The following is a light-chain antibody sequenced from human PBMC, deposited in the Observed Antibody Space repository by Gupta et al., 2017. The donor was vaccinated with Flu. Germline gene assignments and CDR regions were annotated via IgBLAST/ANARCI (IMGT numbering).Light chain of an antibody. CDR2: RNN. Sequence: QSVLTQPPSASGTPGQRVTISCSGSSSNIGSNYVYWYQQLPGTAPKLLINRNNQRPSGVPDRCSGSKSGTSASLAISGLRSEDEADYYCAAWDDSLSGLVFGGGTKLTVL. CDR3: AAWDDSLSGLV. J-gene: IGLJ2*01. V-gene: IGLV1-47*01. CDR1: SSNIGSNY.